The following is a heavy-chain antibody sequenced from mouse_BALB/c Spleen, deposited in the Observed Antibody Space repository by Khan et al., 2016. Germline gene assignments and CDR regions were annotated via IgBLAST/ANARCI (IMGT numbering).Heavy chain of an antibody. CDR2: INPNTGEP. Sequence: QIQLVQSGPELKKPGQTVKISCKASGYTFTNYGMNWVKQAPGKGLKWMGCINPNTGEPTYAEELKGRFAFSLETSASYAHLQINNHKYEDTATYCCANDDYGGSGFAYWGQGTLVTVSA. CDR1: GYTFTNYG. J-gene: IGHJ3*01. D-gene: IGHD1-1*01. V-gene: IGHV9-3*02. CDR3: ANDDYGGSGFAY.